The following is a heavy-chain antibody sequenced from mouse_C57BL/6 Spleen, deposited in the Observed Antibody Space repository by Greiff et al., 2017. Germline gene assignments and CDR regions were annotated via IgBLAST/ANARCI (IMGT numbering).Heavy chain of an antibody. CDR2: ISDGGSYT. D-gene: IGHD1-1*01. J-gene: IGHJ2*01. V-gene: IGHV5-4*01. Sequence: EVKLMESGGGLVKPGGSLKLSCAASGFTFSSYAMSWVRQTPEKRLEWVATISDGGSYTYYPDNVKGRFTISRDNAKNNLYLQMSHLKSEDTAMYYCAREKTTVVYFDYWGQGTTLTVSS. CDR1: GFTFSSYA. CDR3: AREKTTVVYFDY.